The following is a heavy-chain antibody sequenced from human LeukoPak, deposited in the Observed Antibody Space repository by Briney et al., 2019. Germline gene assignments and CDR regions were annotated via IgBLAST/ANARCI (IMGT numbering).Heavy chain of an antibody. CDR1: GGTFSSHD. Sequence: ASVKVSCKASGGTFSSHDISWVRQAPGQGLEWMGGIIPIFGTANYAQKFQGRVTITADESTSTAYMELSSLRSEDTAVYYCASTLKKGDYYYYYGMDVWGQGTTVTVSS. V-gene: IGHV1-69*13. CDR2: IIPIFGTA. CDR3: ASTLKKGDYYYYYGMDV. J-gene: IGHJ6*02.